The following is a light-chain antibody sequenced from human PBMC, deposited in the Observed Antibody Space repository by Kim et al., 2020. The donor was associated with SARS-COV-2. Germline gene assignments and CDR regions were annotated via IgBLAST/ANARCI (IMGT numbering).Light chain of an antibody. J-gene: IGLJ2*01. Sequence: ASVRLTCTLSSRHSSYASAWHQQQPEKGPRHLLRVTSDGNLIKGDGIPDRFSGSRSGAERYLTISSLQSEDEADYYCQTWDTGIQIFGGGTQLTVL. CDR1: SRHSSYA. V-gene: IGLV4-69*01. CDR2: VTSDGNL. CDR3: QTWDTGIQI.